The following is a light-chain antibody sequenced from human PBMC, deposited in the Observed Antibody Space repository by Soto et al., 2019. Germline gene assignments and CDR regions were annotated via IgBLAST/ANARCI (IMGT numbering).Light chain of an antibody. CDR3: QQYDSTVWA. J-gene: IGKJ1*01. V-gene: IGKV1-5*01. CDR1: QSVSTW. Sequence: VGDRVTITCQASQSVSTWLAWYQQRPGKPPKLLIYDASSLQSGVPSKFSGGGSGTEFTLTISSLQPDDFSVYYCQQYDSTVWAFGQGTKVDIK. CDR2: DAS.